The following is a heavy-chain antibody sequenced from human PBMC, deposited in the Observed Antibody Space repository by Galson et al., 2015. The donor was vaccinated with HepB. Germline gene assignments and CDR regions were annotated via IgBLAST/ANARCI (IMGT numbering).Heavy chain of an antibody. CDR2: ISSSSSTI. J-gene: IGHJ6*02. D-gene: IGHD3-16*01. Sequence: SLRLSCAASGFTFSSYSMNWVRQAPGKGLEWVSYISSSSSTIYYADSVKGRFTISRDSAKNSLYLQMNSLRDEDTAVYYCARDWGYYYYYGMDVWGQGTTVTVSS. CDR3: ARDWGYYYYYGMDV. V-gene: IGHV3-48*02. CDR1: GFTFSSYS.